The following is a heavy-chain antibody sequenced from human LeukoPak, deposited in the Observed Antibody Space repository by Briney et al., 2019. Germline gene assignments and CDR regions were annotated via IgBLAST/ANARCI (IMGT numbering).Heavy chain of an antibody. Sequence: GGSLRLSCAASGFTFSTYWMSWVRQAPGKGLEWVSLISGDGDSTSYADSVKGRFTISRDNSKNFLYLQMNSLRTEDTALYYCAKGIGGSGYYGIDYWGQGTLVTVSS. D-gene: IGHD3-3*01. CDR3: AKGIGGSGYYGIDY. CDR1: GFTFSTYW. CDR2: ISGDGDST. J-gene: IGHJ4*02. V-gene: IGHV3-43*02.